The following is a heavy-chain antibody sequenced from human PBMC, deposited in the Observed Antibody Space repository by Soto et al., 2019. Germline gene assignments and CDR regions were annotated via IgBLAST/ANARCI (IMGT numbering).Heavy chain of an antibody. V-gene: IGHV3-23*01. Sequence: EAQLLESGGGLVQPGVSLRLSCTASGFTFRNHGMSWVRQAPGKGPEWLAIISDSGDRTYYADSGKGRLSISRSNSKKTLFLQMKSLRADDTATYYCARAGQRYYVDFWGQGTLVTVSS. CDR3: ARAGQRYYVDF. J-gene: IGHJ4*02. CDR1: GFTFRNHG. D-gene: IGHD3-16*01. CDR2: ISDSGDRT.